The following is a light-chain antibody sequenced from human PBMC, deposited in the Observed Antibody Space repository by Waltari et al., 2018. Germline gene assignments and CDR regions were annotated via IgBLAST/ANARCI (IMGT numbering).Light chain of an antibody. Sequence: EVVLTQSPGTLSLSPGERATFSCRASQSVSSSSLAWYQQKPGQAPRLLIHDASSRATGIPDRFSGSGAGTDFTLKISRVEGEDVGVYYCMQVTQFPWTFGQGTKVEIK. CDR2: DAS. J-gene: IGKJ1*01. V-gene: IGKV3-20*01. CDR3: MQVTQFPWT. CDR1: QSVSSSS.